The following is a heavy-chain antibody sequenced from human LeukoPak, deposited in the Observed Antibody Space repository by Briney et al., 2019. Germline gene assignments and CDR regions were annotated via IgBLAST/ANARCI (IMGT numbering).Heavy chain of an antibody. CDR1: GFTFTRSC. J-gene: IGHJ5*02. CDR3: ATGSDFYYAS. D-gene: IGHD3-3*01. Sequence: GRSLRLSCAASGFTFTRSCMHWVRQAPGKGLEWVAAIPHDGSNAYYADSVKGRFTISRDDSKNTQYLQMNSLRIEDSAVYYSATGSDFYYASWGQGTLVTVSS. CDR2: IPHDGSNA. V-gene: IGHV3-30-3*01.